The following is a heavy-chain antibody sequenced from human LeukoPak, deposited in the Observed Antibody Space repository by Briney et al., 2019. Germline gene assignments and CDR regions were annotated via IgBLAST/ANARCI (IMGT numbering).Heavy chain of an antibody. CDR3: AAGGYSYGTLN. V-gene: IGHV4-59*08. CDR1: GGSISSYY. D-gene: IGHD5-18*01. CDR2: IYYSGST. J-gene: IGHJ4*02. Sequence: PSETLSLTCTVSGGSISSYYWSWIRQPPGKGLEWIGYIYYSGSTNYNPSLKSRVTISVDTSKSQFSLKLSSVTAADTAVYYCAAGGYSYGTLNWGQGTLVTVSS.